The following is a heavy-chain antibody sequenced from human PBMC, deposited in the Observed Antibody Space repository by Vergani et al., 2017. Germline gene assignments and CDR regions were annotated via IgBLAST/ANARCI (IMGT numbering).Heavy chain of an antibody. V-gene: IGHV1-18*01. J-gene: IGHJ4*02. CDR3: ARVSTYYDDSSGFNVFDY. D-gene: IGHD3-22*01. CDR2: ISAYNGNT. CDR1: GYTFTSYG. Sequence: QVQLVQSGAEVKKPGASVKVSCKASGYTFTSYGISWVRQAPGQGLEWMGWISAYNGNTNYAQKLQGRVTMTTDTSTSTAYMELRSLRSDDTAVYYCARVSTYYDDSSGFNVFDYWGQGTLVTVSS.